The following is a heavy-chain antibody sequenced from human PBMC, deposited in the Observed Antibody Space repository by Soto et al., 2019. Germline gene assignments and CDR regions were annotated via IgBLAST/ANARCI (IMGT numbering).Heavy chain of an antibody. J-gene: IGHJ4*01. CDR1: GFSFSTHG. CDR3: ARDDTYADNGLDH. Sequence: QVQLVESGGGVVRPGRALRLSCAATGFSFSTHGMHWVRQAPGKGLEWVAVIVNDGSEQDYSDSWKGRFTISRDNSKNTLYLQMNNLRAEATAVYYCARDDTYADNGLDHWGHGILVNVSS. CDR2: IVNDGSEQ. V-gene: IGHV3-33*01. D-gene: IGHD4-17*01.